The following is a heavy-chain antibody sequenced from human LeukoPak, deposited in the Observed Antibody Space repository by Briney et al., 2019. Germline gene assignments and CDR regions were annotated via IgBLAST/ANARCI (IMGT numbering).Heavy chain of an antibody. V-gene: IGHV1-46*01. J-gene: IGHJ4*02. CDR1: RYTFTNFY. CDR2: IYPSGGGS. CDR3: ARAYSGYSIDF. Sequence: ASVKVSCRASRYTFTNFYLHWVRQAPGHGLVWMGIIYPSGGGSSYAQKFQGRVTMTRDTSTSTVYMELSSLTSQDTAVYYCARAYSGYSIDFWGQGTLVTVSS. D-gene: IGHD3-22*01.